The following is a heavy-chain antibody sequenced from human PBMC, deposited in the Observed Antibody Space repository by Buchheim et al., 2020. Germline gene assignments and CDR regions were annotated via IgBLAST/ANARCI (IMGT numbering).Heavy chain of an antibody. J-gene: IGHJ4*02. CDR3: ARSRGGSYYVWLTAYYFDY. CDR2: INHSGSN. Sequence: QVQLQQWGAGLLKPSETLSLTCAVYGGSFSGYYWSWIRQPPGKGLAWLGEINHSGSNNYNPSLKSRVTIPVDTSKNQFFLKLSTVTAADTAVYYWARSRGGSYYVWLTAYYFDYWGQGTL. V-gene: IGHV4-34*01. CDR1: GGSFSGYY. D-gene: IGHD1-26*01.